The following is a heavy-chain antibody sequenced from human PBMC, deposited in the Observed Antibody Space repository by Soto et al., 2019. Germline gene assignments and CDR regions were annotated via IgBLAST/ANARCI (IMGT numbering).Heavy chain of an antibody. V-gene: IGHV3-23*01. CDR3: AKSQSSCCYTYFDY. CDR1: GATVISDA. J-gene: IGHJ4*02. Sequence: RWPLTLSCAASGATVISDAMSCVCQAAGKGLECVSVISGSGGSTDYADSLKGRLTISRDNSKNTLYLQMNSLRGEDTAVDYCAKSQSSCCYTYFDYWVQGTLVTVSS. D-gene: IGHD6-13*01. CDR2: ISGSGGST.